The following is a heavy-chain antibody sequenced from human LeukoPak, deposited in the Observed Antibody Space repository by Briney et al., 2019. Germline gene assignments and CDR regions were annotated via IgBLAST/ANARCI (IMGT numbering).Heavy chain of an antibody. CDR3: AREGMVRGVPDAFDL. CDR1: GFTFSSYW. D-gene: IGHD3-10*01. J-gene: IGHJ3*01. V-gene: IGHV3-7*01. Sequence: GGSLRLSCAASGFTFSSYWMTWVRQALGKGLEWVANINQDGSEEYYVDSVKGRFTVSRDNAKNSLYLQMKSLRAEDTAVYYCAREGMVRGVPDAFDLWGQGTMVTVSS. CDR2: INQDGSEE.